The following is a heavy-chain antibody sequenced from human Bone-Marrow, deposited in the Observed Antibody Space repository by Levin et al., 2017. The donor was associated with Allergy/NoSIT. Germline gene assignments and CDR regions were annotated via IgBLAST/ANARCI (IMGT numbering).Heavy chain of an antibody. CDR1: GFTFSTYA. CDR3: ARVSEGSLTTEFDY. CDR2: ISYDGSIT. J-gene: IGHJ4*02. D-gene: IGHD4-11*01. Sequence: GESLKISCAASGFTFSTYAMHWVRQAPGKGLEWVSLISYDGSITYYADSVKGRFTVSRDNSKNTLYLQMNSLRREDTGVYYCARVSEGSLTTEFDYWGQGTLVTVSS. V-gene: IGHV3-30-3*01.